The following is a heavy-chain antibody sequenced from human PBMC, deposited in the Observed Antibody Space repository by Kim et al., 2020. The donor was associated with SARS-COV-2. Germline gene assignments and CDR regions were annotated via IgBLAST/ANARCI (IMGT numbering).Heavy chain of an antibody. CDR2: IYYSGST. J-gene: IGHJ4*01. D-gene: IGHD5-12*01. CDR1: GGSISSSSYY. Sequence: SETLSLTCTVSGGSISSSSYYWGWIRQPPGKGLEWIGSIYYSGSTYYNPSLKSRVTISVDTSKNQFSLKLSSVTAADTAVYYCARHLWLSPRITYYFDY. V-gene: IGHV4-39*01. CDR3: ARHLWLSPRITYYFDY.